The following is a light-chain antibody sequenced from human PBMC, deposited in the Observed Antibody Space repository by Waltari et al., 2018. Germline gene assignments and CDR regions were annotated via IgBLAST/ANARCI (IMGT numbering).Light chain of an antibody. CDR2: YDS. CDR3: QVWDANTDPGV. Sequence: SYVLTQPPSVSVAPGATARLTCGGNNIERKRVHWYRQRRGQAPVLVISYDSDRPSGIPDRLSGSNSGNTATLTISRVEAGDEADYYCQVWDANTDPGVFGTGTEVTVL. CDR1: NIERKR. V-gene: IGLV3-21*01. J-gene: IGLJ1*01.